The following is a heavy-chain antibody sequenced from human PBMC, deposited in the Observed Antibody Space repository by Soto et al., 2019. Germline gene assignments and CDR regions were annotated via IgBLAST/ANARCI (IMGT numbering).Heavy chain of an antibody. Sequence: GGSLRLSCIASGLPHSLFAMMWIRQSPGKGLECVSGIYGSGGGIQYADSVKGRFTISRDNSKNTVYLQMTDLRADDTAIYYCAKDAVYNDGLWLMDLWGQGTQVTVSS. CDR3: AKDAVYNDGLWLMDL. D-gene: IGHD3-10*01. CDR1: GLPHSLFA. CDR2: IYGSGGGI. V-gene: IGHV3-23*01. J-gene: IGHJ4*02.